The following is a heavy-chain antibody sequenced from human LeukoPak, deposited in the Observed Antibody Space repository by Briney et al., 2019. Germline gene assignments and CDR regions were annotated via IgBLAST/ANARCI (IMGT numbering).Heavy chain of an antibody. J-gene: IGHJ3*02. CDR1: GGSISSSSYY. V-gene: IGHV4-39*01. CDR3: ARNPLPASLRAGAFDI. Sequence: SETLSLTCTVSGGSISSSSYYWGWIRQPPGKGLEWIGSIYYSGSTYYNPSLKSRVTISVDTSKNQFSLKLSSVTAADTAVYYCARNPLPASLRAGAFDIWGQGTMVTVSS. CDR2: IYYSGST. D-gene: IGHD2-2*01.